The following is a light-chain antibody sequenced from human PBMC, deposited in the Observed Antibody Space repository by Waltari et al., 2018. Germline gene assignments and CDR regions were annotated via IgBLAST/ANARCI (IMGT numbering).Light chain of an antibody. CDR3: SSYGGKNNLI. CDR2: DVN. J-gene: IGLJ2*01. V-gene: IGLV2-8*01. CDR1: SSDICGYKF. Sequence: QSALTQPPSASGSPGQSVTISCTGTSSDICGYKFVSWFQQHPGKAPKLVIYDVNERPSGVPDRFSGSKSGSTATLTVSGLQAEDEADYYCSSYGGKNNLIFGGGTTLTV.